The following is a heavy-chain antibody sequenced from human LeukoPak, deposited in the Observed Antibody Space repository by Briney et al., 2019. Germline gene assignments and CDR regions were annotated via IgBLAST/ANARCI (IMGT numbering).Heavy chain of an antibody. J-gene: IGHJ6*03. CDR1: GGTFSSYA. CDR2: IIPIFGTA. D-gene: IGHD4-17*01. Sequence: ASVKVSCKASGGTFSSYAISWVRQAPGQGLEWMGGIIPIFGTANYAQKFQGRVTITADKSTSTAYMELSSLRSEDTAVYYCARALATVTTLQNRHYYYMDVWGKGTTVTVSS. V-gene: IGHV1-69*06. CDR3: ARALATVTTLQNRHYYYMDV.